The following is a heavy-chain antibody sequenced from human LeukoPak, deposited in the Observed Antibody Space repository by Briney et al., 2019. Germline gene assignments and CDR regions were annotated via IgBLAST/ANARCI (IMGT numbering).Heavy chain of an antibody. CDR1: GDSVSSDSVA. CDR2: TYYRSKWYN. V-gene: IGHV6-1*01. Sequence: SQTLSLTCAISGDSVSSDSVAWNWIRQSPSRGLEWLVRTYYRSKWYNDYVVSVKSRITINPDTSKNQFSLQLNSVTPEDTAVYYCARGISSRSFDPWGQGTLVTVSS. CDR3: ARGISSRSFDP. D-gene: IGHD3-3*02. J-gene: IGHJ5*02.